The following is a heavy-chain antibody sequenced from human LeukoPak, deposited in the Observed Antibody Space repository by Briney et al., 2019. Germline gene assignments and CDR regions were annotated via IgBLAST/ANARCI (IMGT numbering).Heavy chain of an antibody. CDR2: INPSDGTT. Sequence: ASVKVSCKASGYTFTSYNMHWVRQAPGQGLEWMGIINPSDGTTNYAQTFQGRVTMTRDTSTSTVYMELSSLRSEDTAVYYCARDDSSPPGRDDAFDIWGQGTMVTVSS. CDR1: GYTFTSYN. J-gene: IGHJ3*02. CDR3: ARDDSSPPGRDDAFDI. D-gene: IGHD6-13*01. V-gene: IGHV1-46*01.